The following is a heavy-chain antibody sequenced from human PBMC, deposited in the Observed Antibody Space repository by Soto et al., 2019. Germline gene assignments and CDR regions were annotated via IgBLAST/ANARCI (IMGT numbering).Heavy chain of an antibody. D-gene: IGHD1-7*01. J-gene: IGHJ4*02. CDR2: IYRTGST. CDR3: ASRDPGTSVDY. CDR1: GGSFTSNNW. V-gene: IGHV4-4*02. Sequence: SSETLSLTCAVSGGSFTSNNWWTWVRQPPGQGLEWIGEIYRTGSTNYNPSLKSRVTISLDKSENQFSLKVTSLTAADTAVYYCASRDPGTSVDYWGQGTLVTVSS.